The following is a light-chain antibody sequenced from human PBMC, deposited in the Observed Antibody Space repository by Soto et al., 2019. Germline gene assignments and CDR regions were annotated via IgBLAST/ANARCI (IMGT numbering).Light chain of an antibody. Sequence: DIVLTQSPGTLSLSPGERATLSCRASQTVGDSYLAWYQQKPGQAPRLLISGASTRATGIPDRFSGSGSGTDFTLTIGRLEPEDFAVYYCQQYGSSPRTFGQGTKVE. CDR2: GAS. CDR1: QTVGDSY. V-gene: IGKV3-20*01. CDR3: QQYGSSPRT. J-gene: IGKJ1*01.